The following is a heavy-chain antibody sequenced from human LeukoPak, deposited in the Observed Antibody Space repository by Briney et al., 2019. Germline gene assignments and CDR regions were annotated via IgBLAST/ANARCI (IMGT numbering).Heavy chain of an antibody. J-gene: IGHJ4*02. CDR1: GYTFTTYA. CDR3: ARRSGSYMSYFDY. V-gene: IGHV1-18*01. D-gene: IGHD1-26*01. CDR2: ISVYSGNT. Sequence: GASVQVSCKASGYTFTTYAISWVRQAPGQGLEWMGWISVYSGNTNYAQKFEDRVTMTTDTSTSTAYMELRSLRSDDTAVYFCARRSGSYMSYFDYWGPGTLVTVSS.